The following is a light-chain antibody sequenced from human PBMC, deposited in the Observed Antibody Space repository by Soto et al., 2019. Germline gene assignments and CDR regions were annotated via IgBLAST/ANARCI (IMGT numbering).Light chain of an antibody. J-gene: IGLJ2*01. V-gene: IGLV2-23*03. CDR1: SSDVGCYNL. Sequence: QSALTQPASVSGSPGQSITISCTRTSSDVGCYNLVSWYQQHPGKAPKLMIYEGSKRPSGVSNRFSGSKSGNTASRTISGLQAEDEADYYCCSYAGSSTVVVFGGGTKLTVL. CDR3: CSYAGSSTVVV. CDR2: EGS.